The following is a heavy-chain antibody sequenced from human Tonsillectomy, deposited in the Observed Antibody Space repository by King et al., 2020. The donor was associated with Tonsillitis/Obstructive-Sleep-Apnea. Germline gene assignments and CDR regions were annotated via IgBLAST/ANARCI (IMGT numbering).Heavy chain of an antibody. J-gene: IGHJ4*02. D-gene: IGHD3-10*01. V-gene: IGHV3-49*05. CDR3: SRDQDYYGSGSPAFGY. Sequence: QLVQSGGGLVKPGRSLRLSCTASGFTFGDYAMTWFRQAPGTGLEWLGFIRSKAYRGTIEYAASVKGRFSISRDDSKSIAYLQMNNLKTEDTGVYYFSRDQDYYGSGSPAFGYWGQGTLVTVSS. CDR2: IRSKAYRGTI. CDR1: GFTFGDYA.